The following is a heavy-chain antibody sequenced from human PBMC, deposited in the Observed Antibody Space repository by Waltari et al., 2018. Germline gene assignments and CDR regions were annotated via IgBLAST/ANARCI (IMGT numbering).Heavy chain of an antibody. V-gene: IGHV1-46*01. CDR1: EYTFASSY. J-gene: IGHJ6*02. Sequence: QVQLVQSGAEVKKPGASVKISCKTSEYTFASSYVHWVRQATGQGLEWMGIINPSSGSTIYAQRFQGRVTMTRDTATSTVYMELSSLKSEDTAVYYCATDTGALWMDVWGQGTTVTVSS. CDR3: ATDTGALWMDV. CDR2: INPSSGST. D-gene: IGHD2-21*01.